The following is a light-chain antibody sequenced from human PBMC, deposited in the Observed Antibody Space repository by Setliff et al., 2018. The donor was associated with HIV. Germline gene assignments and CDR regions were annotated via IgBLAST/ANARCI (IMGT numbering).Light chain of an antibody. Sequence: QSVLTQPPSVSAAPGQKVTISCSGSTSNIGNNYVSWYQQLPGTAPKLLIYDNNNRPSGIPDRFSGSISGTSATLDITGLQTGDEADYYCGTWDDSLSARVFGGGTK. CDR1: TSNIGNNY. CDR2: DNN. CDR3: GTWDDSLSARV. V-gene: IGLV1-51*01. J-gene: IGLJ3*02.